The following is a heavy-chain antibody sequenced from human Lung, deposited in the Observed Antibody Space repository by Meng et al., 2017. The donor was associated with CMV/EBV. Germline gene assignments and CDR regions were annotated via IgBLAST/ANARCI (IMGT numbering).Heavy chain of an antibody. V-gene: IGHV1-2*02. J-gene: IGHJ6*02. D-gene: IGHD3-9*01. CDR3: ARDLAGSTYYDILTGYSYYRYGMDV. CDR1: GYTFTGYY. Sequence: SVKVSCXASGYTFTGYYIHWVRQAPGQGLEWMGWIHPNSGGTNYAEKFRGRVTMTRDTSITTAYMGLSRLTSDDTAVYYCARDLAGSTYYDILTGYSYYRYGMDVWGQGTTVTVSS. CDR2: IHPNSGGT.